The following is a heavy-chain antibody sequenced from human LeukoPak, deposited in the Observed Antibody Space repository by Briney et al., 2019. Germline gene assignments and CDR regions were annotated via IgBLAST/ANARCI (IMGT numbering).Heavy chain of an antibody. V-gene: IGHV3-21*01. CDR2: ISSSSSHI. CDR1: GFTFSSYS. Sequence: GGSLRLSCAASGFTFSSYSMNWVRQAPGKGLEWVSSISSSSSHIYYADSVKGRFTISRDNAKNSLYLQMNSLRAEDTAVYYCARGNWELLHWGQGTLVTVSS. CDR3: ARGNWELLH. D-gene: IGHD1-26*01. J-gene: IGHJ4*02.